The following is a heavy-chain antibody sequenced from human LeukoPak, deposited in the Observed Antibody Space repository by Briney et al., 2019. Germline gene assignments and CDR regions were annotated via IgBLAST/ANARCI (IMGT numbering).Heavy chain of an antibody. CDR3: ARDCSTSCYWFDP. J-gene: IGHJ5*02. CDR2: ISGYDGNT. Sequence: ASVKVSCKASGYTFTTYGISWVRQAPGQGLEWMGWISGYDGNTKYAQKLQGRITMTTDTSTSTAYMELRSLRSDDTAVYYCARDCSTSCYWFDPWGQGTLVTVAS. CDR1: GYTFTTYG. V-gene: IGHV1-18*01. D-gene: IGHD2-2*01.